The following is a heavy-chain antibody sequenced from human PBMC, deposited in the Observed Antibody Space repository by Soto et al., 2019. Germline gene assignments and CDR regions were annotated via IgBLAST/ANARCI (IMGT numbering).Heavy chain of an antibody. CDR3: AKLSGYTYGMFYFDY. CDR1: GFTFSNYA. D-gene: IGHD5-18*01. V-gene: IGHV3-23*01. CDR2: ISGSGGST. Sequence: PGGSLRLSCAACGFTFSNYAISWVRQAPWKGLEWVSVISGSGGSTYYADSVKGRFTISRDNSKNTLYLQMNSLRADDTAVYYCAKLSGYTYGMFYFDYAGQGALV. J-gene: IGHJ4*02.